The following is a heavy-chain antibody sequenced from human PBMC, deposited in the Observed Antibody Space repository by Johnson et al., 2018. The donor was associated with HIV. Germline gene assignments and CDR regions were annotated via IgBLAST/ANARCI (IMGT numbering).Heavy chain of an antibody. CDR2: IRYDGNSK. CDR3: AKWSIVGATFSDAFDI. CDR1: GFTFNSYG. V-gene: IGHV3-30*02. Sequence: VQLVESGGGVVQPGGSLRLSCAASGFTFNSYGMDWVRQAPGKGLEWVAFIRYDGNSKYYTDSVKGRFTISRDNSKNTLYLQMNSLRAEDTAVYYCAKWSIVGATFSDAFDIWGQGTMVTVSS. D-gene: IGHD1-26*01. J-gene: IGHJ3*02.